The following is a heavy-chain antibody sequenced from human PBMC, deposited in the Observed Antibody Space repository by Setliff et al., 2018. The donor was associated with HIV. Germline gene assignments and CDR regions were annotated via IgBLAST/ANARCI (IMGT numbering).Heavy chain of an antibody. CDR1: RYSFTAYY. Sequence: ASVKVSCKTSRYSFTAYYIHWVRQAPGQGLEWMGWISTYNGNTNYAQKFQGRVTMTTVTSTSTAYMELSSLRTEDTGVYYCAKSIDPTGFFYYYMDVWGKGTTVTVSS. CDR2: ISTYNGNT. D-gene: IGHD4-17*01. V-gene: IGHV1-18*04. J-gene: IGHJ6*03. CDR3: AKSIDPTGFFYYYMDV.